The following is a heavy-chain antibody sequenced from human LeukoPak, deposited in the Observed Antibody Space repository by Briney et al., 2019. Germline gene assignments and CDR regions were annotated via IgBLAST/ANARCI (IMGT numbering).Heavy chain of an antibody. Sequence: SVKVSCKASGGTFSSYAISWVRQAPGQGLEWMGRIIPIFGTANYAQKFQGRATITTDESTSTAYMELSSLRSEDTAVYYCARGRYYDSSGYLDYWGQGTMVTDSS. D-gene: IGHD3-22*01. V-gene: IGHV1-69*05. CDR1: GGTFSSYA. CDR3: ARGRYYDSSGYLDY. J-gene: IGHJ4*02. CDR2: IIPIFGTA.